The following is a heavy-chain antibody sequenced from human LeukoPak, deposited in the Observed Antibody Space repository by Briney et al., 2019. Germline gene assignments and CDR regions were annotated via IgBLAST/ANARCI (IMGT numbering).Heavy chain of an antibody. D-gene: IGHD3-22*01. CDR1: GFTFSSYA. CDR2: ISDDGSNK. Sequence: GGSLRLSCAASGFTFSSYAMHWVRQAPGKGLEWVAVISDDGSNKYYADSVKGRFTISRDNSKNTLYLQMNSLRAEDTAVYYCARLFYYYDSSGYAQRGDFDYWGQGTLVTVSS. J-gene: IGHJ4*02. V-gene: IGHV3-30*04. CDR3: ARLFYYYDSSGYAQRGDFDY.